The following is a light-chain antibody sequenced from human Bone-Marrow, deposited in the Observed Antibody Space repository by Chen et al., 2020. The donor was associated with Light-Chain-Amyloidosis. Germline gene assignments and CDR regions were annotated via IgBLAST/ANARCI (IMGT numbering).Light chain of an antibody. Sequence: QLVLTQSPSASASLGASVTLTSTLSSGHGRYPIAWHQQQPEKGPRYLMKLNSDGSHDKEDGIPDRFSGSSSGAERYLTISSLQSEGEADYHCQTWGSGPWVFGGGTKLTVL. J-gene: IGLJ3*02. CDR3: QTWGSGPWV. CDR1: SGHGRYP. CDR2: LNSDGSH. V-gene: IGLV4-69*01.